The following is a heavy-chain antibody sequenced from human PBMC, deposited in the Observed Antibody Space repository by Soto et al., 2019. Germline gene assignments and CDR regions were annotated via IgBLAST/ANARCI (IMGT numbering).Heavy chain of an antibody. J-gene: IGHJ4*02. D-gene: IGHD3-10*01. CDR1: GFTFSSYA. Sequence: GGSLRLSCTASGFTFSSYAMTWVRQAPGKGLEWVSIISGGGTTTYYADSVKGRFTISRDNSKNTLYMQVNSLRAEDTAVYYCAKGAYGSGKNYFDYWGQGTLVTVSS. CDR2: ISGGGTTT. CDR3: AKGAYGSGKNYFDY. V-gene: IGHV3-23*01.